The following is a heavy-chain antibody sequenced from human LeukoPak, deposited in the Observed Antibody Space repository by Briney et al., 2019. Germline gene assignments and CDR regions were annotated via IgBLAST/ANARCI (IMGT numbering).Heavy chain of an antibody. J-gene: IGHJ5*02. Sequence: GGSLRLSCAASGFSVNAYAMTWVRQSPGKGLEWLSYISNGDSTIDYADSVKGRFSVSRDNAQNSLFLQMTSLRADDSAVYYCARVEWQLAPPRFDPWGQGTLVTVSS. CDR3: ARVEWQLAPPRFDP. V-gene: IGHV3-48*04. CDR2: ISNGDSTI. CDR1: GFSVNAYA. D-gene: IGHD6-6*01.